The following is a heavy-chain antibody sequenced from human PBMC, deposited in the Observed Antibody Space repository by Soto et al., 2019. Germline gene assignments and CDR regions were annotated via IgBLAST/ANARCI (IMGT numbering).Heavy chain of an antibody. CDR2: IWYDGSNK. Sequence: QRHPWTVSGFTFISLGMHRVRQAPGKGLEWVAVIWYDGSNKYYADSVKGRFTISRDNSKNTLYLQMNSLRAEDTAVYYCARGADQFPYSYYYSRDAWGKGPPVTVSS. J-gene: IGHJ6*03. V-gene: IGHV3-33*01. D-gene: IGHD2-21*01. CDR1: GFTFISLG. CDR3: ARGADQFPYSYYYSRDA.